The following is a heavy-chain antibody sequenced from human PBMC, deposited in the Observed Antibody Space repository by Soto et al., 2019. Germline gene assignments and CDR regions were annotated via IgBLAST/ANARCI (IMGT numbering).Heavy chain of an antibody. CDR1: GFTFSSYG. D-gene: IGHD2-2*01. Sequence: QVQLVESGGGVVQPGRSLRLSCAASGFTFSSYGMHGVRQAPGKGLEWVAVMMDDGSNKYYADSVKGRFTISRDNSKSTLYLQMNNLKAEDTAVYYCAKGLGNCINTSCYFAPSYYYYYGMDVWGQGTTVTVSS. V-gene: IGHV3-30*18. J-gene: IGHJ6*02. CDR3: AKGLGNCINTSCYFAPSYYYYYGMDV. CDR2: MMDDGSNK.